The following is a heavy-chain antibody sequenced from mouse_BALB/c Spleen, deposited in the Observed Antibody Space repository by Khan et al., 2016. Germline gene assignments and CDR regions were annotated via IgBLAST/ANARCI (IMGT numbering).Heavy chain of an antibody. V-gene: IGHV3-2*02. J-gene: IGHJ2*01. CDR2: ISYSGST. Sequence: EVQLVESGPGLAKPSQSLSLTCTVSGYSITSGYGWNWSRQFPGNKLEWMGYISYSGSTNYNTSLQSRISITRDTFKNQFFLQLNSVTTADTASYYCARTARIKYWGHGTTLTVSS. CDR3: ARTARIKY. D-gene: IGHD3-3*01. CDR1: GYSITSGYG.